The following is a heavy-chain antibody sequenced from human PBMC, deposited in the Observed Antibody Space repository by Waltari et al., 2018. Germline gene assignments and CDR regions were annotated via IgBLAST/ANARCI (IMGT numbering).Heavy chain of an antibody. Sequence: EVQLLESGGGLVQPGGSLRLSCASFGLPFSTYAMSWVRQAPGRGLEWVSGMSVSGGTTYYADSVKGRFTISRDNSRNTLFLQMNRLRAGDTAVYYCAKGRWYFDFWGRRTLVTVPS. CDR1: GLPFSTYA. CDR3: AKGRWYFDF. J-gene: IGHJ4*02. CDR2: MSVSGGTT. V-gene: IGHV3-23*01.